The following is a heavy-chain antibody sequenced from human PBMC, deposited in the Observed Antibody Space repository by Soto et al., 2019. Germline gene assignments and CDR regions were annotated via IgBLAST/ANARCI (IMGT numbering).Heavy chain of an antibody. CDR2: IYHSGST. CDR3: ALYYYDSSGARYFGL. J-gene: IGHJ2*01. CDR1: GGSISSGGYS. V-gene: IGHV4-30-2*01. D-gene: IGHD3-22*01. Sequence: QLQLQESGSGLVKPSQTLSLTCAVSGGSISSGGYSWSWIRQPPGKGLEWIGYIYHSGSTYYNPSLNSRVTISVDRSKNQFPLKLSSVTAADTAVYYCALYYYDSSGARYFGLWGRGTLVTVSS.